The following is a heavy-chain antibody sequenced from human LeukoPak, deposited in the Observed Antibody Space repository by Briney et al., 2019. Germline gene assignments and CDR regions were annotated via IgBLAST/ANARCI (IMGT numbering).Heavy chain of an antibody. Sequence: PSETLSLTCTFYGGSLSSYYWSWIRQSPGKGLEWIGYIYYGGSTNYNPSLKSRVTILIDTSKNQFSLRLSSVTAADTAVYYCARHAGGYSYETWGQGTLVTVSS. CDR1: GGSLSSYY. V-gene: IGHV4-59*08. D-gene: IGHD5-18*01. CDR3: ARHAGGYSYET. CDR2: IYYGGST. J-gene: IGHJ4*02.